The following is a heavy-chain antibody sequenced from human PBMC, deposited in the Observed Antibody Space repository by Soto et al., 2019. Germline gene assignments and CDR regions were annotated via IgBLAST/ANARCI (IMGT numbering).Heavy chain of an antibody. CDR1: GGSISNYY. D-gene: IGHD1-26*01. Sequence: PSETLSLTCTVSGGSISNYYWSWIRQPPGKGLEWIGYIYHSGNTNYNPSLESRVTISIDPSKSQFSLKLSSVTAADTAVYYCARRRIVGATIDYWGQGTLVTVSS. V-gene: IGHV4-59*08. CDR2: IYHSGNT. J-gene: IGHJ4*02. CDR3: ARRRIVGATIDY.